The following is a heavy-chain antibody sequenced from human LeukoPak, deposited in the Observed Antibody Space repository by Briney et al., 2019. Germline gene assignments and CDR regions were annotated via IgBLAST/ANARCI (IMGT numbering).Heavy chain of an antibody. J-gene: IGHJ4*02. CDR2: IYWDDDK. V-gene: IGHV2-5*02. CDR1: GCSRSTSGVG. CDR3: AHRTYSSGWIDRYGYFDY. D-gene: IGHD6-19*01. Sequence: SAPTLLNPTQTLTLTCTFSGCSRSTSGVGVGWIRQPPGKALAWLALIYWDDDKLYSPSLKSRLTITKDTSKYQVVLTMTNMDPVDTATYYCAHRTYSSGWIDRYGYFDYWGQGTLVTVSS.